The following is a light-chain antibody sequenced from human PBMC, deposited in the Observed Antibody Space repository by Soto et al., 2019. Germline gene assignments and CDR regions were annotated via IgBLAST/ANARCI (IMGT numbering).Light chain of an antibody. CDR1: QSISSH. Sequence: EIVLTQSPATLSLSPGERATLSCRASQSISSHLAWYQQKPGQAPRLLIYGASNKPPGIPARLSGSGSGTAFTLTISSLEPEDFAVYYCQHRINLPLTFGGGTKVEIK. V-gene: IGKV3-11*01. CDR2: GAS. J-gene: IGKJ4*01. CDR3: QHRINLPLT.